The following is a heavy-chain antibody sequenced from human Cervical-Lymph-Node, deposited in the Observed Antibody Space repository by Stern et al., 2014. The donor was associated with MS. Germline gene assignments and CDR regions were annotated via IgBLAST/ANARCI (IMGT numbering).Heavy chain of an antibody. Sequence: VQLVQSGAEVKRPGASGKVSCKASGYTFTNYYIHWVRQAPGQGLDWMGWIDPNSGDPNYAQKSQGRVTMTRDTSISTAYMELSRLTSDDTAVYYCARGRGDARPYYFDYWGQGTLVTVSS. D-gene: IGHD4-17*01. J-gene: IGHJ4*02. CDR3: ARGRGDARPYYFDY. CDR1: GYTFTNYY. V-gene: IGHV1-2*02. CDR2: IDPNSGDP.